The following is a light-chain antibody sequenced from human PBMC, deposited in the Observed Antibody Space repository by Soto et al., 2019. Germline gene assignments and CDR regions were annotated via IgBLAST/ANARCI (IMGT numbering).Light chain of an antibody. V-gene: IGLV2-14*01. Sequence: QSVLTQPASVSGSPGQSITISCTATTSDVGDYNYVSWHQQYPGKAPKPIIYNVSNRPSGVSNRFSGSKSGDTASLTISGLQAEDEADYYCSSYTSRSSVIFGGGTKVTVL. CDR3: SSYTSRSSVI. CDR2: NVS. CDR1: TSDVGDYNY. J-gene: IGLJ2*01.